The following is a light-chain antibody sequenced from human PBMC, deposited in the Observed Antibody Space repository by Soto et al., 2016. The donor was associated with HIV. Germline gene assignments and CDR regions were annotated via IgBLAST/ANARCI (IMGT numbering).Light chain of an antibody. CDR1: SLRRYY. J-gene: IGLJ1*01. V-gene: IGLV3-19*01. Sequence: SSELTQDPAVSVALGQTVRITCQGDSLRRYYASWYQQKPGQAPVLVIYGKNNRPSGIPDRFSGSSSGNTASLTITGAQAEDGADYYCNSRDNSGNHYVFGTGTKVTVL. CDR3: NSRDNSGNHYV. CDR2: GKN.